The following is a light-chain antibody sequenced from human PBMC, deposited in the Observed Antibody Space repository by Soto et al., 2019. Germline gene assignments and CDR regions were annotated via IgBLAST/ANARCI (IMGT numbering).Light chain of an antibody. CDR3: QSYDISLSGAVV. J-gene: IGLJ2*01. Sequence: QSVLTQPPSVSGAPGQRVTSSCTWSSSNIGAVYDVHWYQQLPGTAPKLLLYGNSNRPSGVPDRFSASKSGTSASMAIAGLPDEDEADYHCQSYDISLSGAVVFGGGTQL. V-gene: IGLV1-40*01. CDR2: GNS. CDR1: SSNIGAVYD.